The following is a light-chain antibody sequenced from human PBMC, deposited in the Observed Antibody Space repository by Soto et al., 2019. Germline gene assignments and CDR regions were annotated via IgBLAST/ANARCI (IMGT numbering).Light chain of an antibody. Sequence: DIQMTQSPSTLSASVGDRVTITCRVSQSISTWLTWYQQKPGKAPKLLIYKASSLESGVPSRFSGSASGTEFTLTISSLQPDDFAAYYCQKYNSAPLTFGGGTKVDIK. V-gene: IGKV1-5*03. J-gene: IGKJ4*01. CDR2: KAS. CDR3: QKYNSAPLT. CDR1: QSISTW.